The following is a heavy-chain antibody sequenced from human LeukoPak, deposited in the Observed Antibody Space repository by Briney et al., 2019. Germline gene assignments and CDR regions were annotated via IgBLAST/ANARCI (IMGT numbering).Heavy chain of an antibody. CDR2: IYPGDSDT. D-gene: IGHD2-21*02. J-gene: IGHJ6*03. CDR3: ARTYCGGDCYSAPYYYYMDV. CDR1: GYSFTSYW. Sequence: GESLKISCKGSGYSFTSYWIGWVRQMPGKGLEWMGIIYPGDSDTRYSPSFQGQVTISADKSISTAYLQWSSLKATDTAMYYCARTYCGGDCYSAPYYYYMDVWGKGTTVTVSS. V-gene: IGHV5-51*01.